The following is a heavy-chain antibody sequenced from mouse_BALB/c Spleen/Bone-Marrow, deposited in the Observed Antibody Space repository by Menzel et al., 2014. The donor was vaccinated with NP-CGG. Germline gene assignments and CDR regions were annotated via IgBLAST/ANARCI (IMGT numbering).Heavy chain of an antibody. Sequence: EVQLQQSGPELVKPGASVKVSCKASGYAFTNYNMNWVKQSHGKSLEWIGYIDPYSGGTNYNQKFRGKATFTVDKSSSTAYMHLNSLTAEDSAVYYCSRGVLAYFDYWGQGTTLTVSS. CDR3: SRGVLAYFDY. J-gene: IGHJ2*01. CDR2: IDPYSGGT. CDR1: GYAFTNYN. V-gene: IGHV1S135*01.